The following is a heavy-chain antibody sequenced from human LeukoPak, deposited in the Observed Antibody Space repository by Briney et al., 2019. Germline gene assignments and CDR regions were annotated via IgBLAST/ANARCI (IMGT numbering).Heavy chain of an antibody. CDR3: ARGPQASRYYGSGIETLLDY. J-gene: IGHJ4*02. D-gene: IGHD3-10*01. CDR2: IYYSGST. V-gene: IGHV4-30-4*01. Sequence: SQTLSLTCTVSGGSISSGDYYWSWIRQPPGKGLEWIGYIYYSGSTYYNPSLKSQVTISVDTSKNQFSLKLSSVTAADTAVYYCARGPQASRYYGSGIETLLDYWGQGTLVTVSS. CDR1: GGSISSGDYY.